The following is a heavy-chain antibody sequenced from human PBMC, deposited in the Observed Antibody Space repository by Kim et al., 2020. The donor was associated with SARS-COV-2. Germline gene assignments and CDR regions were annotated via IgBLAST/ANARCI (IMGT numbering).Heavy chain of an antibody. V-gene: IGHV3-43D*03. Sequence: GGSLRLSCAASGFTFDDYAMHWVRQAPGKGLEWVSLISWDGGSTYYADSVKGRFTISRDNSKNSLYLQMNSLRAEDTALYYCAKDSGAYGGNSNWYFDLWGRGALFTVSS. J-gene: IGHJ2*01. CDR3: AKDSGAYGGNSNWYFDL. CDR2: ISWDGGST. CDR1: GFTFDDYA. D-gene: IGHD4-17*01.